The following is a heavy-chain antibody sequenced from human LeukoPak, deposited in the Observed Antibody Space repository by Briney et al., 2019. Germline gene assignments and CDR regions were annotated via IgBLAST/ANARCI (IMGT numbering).Heavy chain of an antibody. CDR1: GFTFSSYW. CDR3: ARDLNWETY. J-gene: IGHJ4*02. CDR2: INQDGSEK. V-gene: IGHV3-7*01. D-gene: IGHD7-27*01. Sequence: GGSLRLSCAASGFTFSSYWMPWVRQAPGKGLEWVADINQDGSEKYYVDSVQGRFTISRDNAKNSLYLQMNSLRAEDTAVYYCARDLNWETYWGQGTLVTVSS.